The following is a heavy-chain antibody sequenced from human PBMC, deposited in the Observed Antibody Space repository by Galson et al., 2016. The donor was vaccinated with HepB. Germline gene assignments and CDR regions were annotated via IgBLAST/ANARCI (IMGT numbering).Heavy chain of an antibody. J-gene: IGHJ4*02. CDR3: ARTHRTDPGFTYFDF. CDR2: IDWDDDQ. CDR1: GFSLSTSGMS. Sequence: PALVKPTQTLTLTCTFSGFSLSTSGMSVSWIRQPPGKALEWLALIDWDDDQDYITSRNTRLTISKDTSKNHVVFKMTNIEPVDTATYYCARTHRTDPGFTYFDFWGRGTLVTVSS. V-gene: IGHV2-70*01.